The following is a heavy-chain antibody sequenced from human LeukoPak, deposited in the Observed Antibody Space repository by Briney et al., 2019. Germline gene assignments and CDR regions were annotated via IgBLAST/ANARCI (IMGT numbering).Heavy chain of an antibody. CDR3: ARDTLFGVIIGPRMDV. D-gene: IGHD3-3*01. Sequence: GGSLRLSCAASGFTFSSYWMSWVRQVPGMGLEWVAIIKQDGSEKYYLDSLKGRFGISRDNAESSLYLHMNSLRVEDTAVYYCARDTLFGVIIGPRMDVWGQGTTVTVSS. CDR1: GFTFSSYW. J-gene: IGHJ6*02. CDR2: IKQDGSEK. V-gene: IGHV3-7*01.